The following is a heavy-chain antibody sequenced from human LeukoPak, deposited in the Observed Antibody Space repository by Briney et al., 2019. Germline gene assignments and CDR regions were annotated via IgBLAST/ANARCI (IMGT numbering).Heavy chain of an antibody. D-gene: IGHD5-18*01. Sequence: GGPLRLSCAASGFAFSTYWMHWVRQAPGKGLVWVSRINSGGSTSYADSVKGRFTISRDNAKNTLYLQMNSLRAEDTAVYYCARDLSYGFDYWGQGTLVTVSS. J-gene: IGHJ4*02. CDR3: ARDLSYGFDY. CDR1: GFAFSTYW. CDR2: INSGGST. V-gene: IGHV3-74*01.